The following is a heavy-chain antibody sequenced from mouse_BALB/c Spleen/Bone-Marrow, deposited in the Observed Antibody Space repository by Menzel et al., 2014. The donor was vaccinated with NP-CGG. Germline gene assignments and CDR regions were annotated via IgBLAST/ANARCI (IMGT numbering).Heavy chain of an antibody. Sequence: QVQLKESGAELARPGASVKMSCRASGYTFTTYTMHWVKQRPGQGLEWIGYINPSSGYTYYNQKFKDKATLTADKSSSAAYLQLSNLTSEDSAVYYCARVYGNYDAMDYWGQGTSVTVSS. CDR3: ARVYGNYDAMDY. J-gene: IGHJ4*01. CDR2: INPSSGYT. V-gene: IGHV1-4*01. D-gene: IGHD2-1*01. CDR1: GYTFTTYT.